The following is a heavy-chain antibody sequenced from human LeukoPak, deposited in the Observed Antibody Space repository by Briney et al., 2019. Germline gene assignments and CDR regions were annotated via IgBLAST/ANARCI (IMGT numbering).Heavy chain of an antibody. CDR1: GFTFSDYY. J-gene: IGHJ4*02. Sequence: GGSLRLSCATSGFTFSDYYMSWIRQAPGKGLEWVSYISSSGSTIYYADSVKGRFTISRDNSKDTLYLQMNSLRAEDTAVYYCAKPLNVLRFLEWLFGYWGQGTLVTVSS. D-gene: IGHD3-3*01. CDR3: AKPLNVLRFLEWLFGY. CDR2: ISSSGSTI. V-gene: IGHV3-11*01.